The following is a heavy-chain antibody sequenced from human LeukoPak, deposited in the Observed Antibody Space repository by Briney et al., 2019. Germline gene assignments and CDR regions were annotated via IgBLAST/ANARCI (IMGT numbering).Heavy chain of an antibody. Sequence: ASVKVSCTASGYTFSNYHIHWVQQAPGQGIEWMGIINPRYGSTTYAQNFQGRVTMTRDMSTSTVYMELSSLRSEDTAVYYCAREEARDGSTGYYFDYWGQGTLLTVSS. V-gene: IGHV1-46*01. J-gene: IGHJ4*02. CDR3: AREEARDGSTGYYFDY. CDR2: INPRYGST. CDR1: GYTFSNYH. D-gene: IGHD5-24*01.